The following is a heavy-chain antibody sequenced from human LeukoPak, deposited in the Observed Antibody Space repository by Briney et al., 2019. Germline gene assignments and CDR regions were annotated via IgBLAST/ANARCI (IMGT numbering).Heavy chain of an antibody. J-gene: IGHJ5*02. V-gene: IGHV3-30*03. D-gene: IGHD3-3*01. Sequence: PGRSLRLSCVASGFTFTRNCMHWVRQAPGKGLEWVAAIPHDGSNALYADSVKGRFTISRDDSKNTQYLQMNSLRIEDSAMYYCATGSDYYYASWGQGTLVTVPS. CDR2: IPHDGSNA. CDR3: ATGSDYYYAS. CDR1: GFTFTRNC.